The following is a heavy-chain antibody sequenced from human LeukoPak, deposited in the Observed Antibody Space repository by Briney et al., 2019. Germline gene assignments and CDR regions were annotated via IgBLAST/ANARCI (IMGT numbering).Heavy chain of an antibody. J-gene: IGHJ6*03. V-gene: IGHV1-69*04. D-gene: IGHD6-6*01. CDR2: IIPILGIA. CDR1: GGTFSSYA. CDR3: ARGGIAARVYYYYYMDV. Sequence: SVKVSCKASGGTFSSYAISWGRQAPGQGLEWMGRIIPILGIANYAQKFQGRVTITADKSTSTAYMELSSLRSEDTAVYYCARGGIAARVYYYYYMDVWGKGTTVTVSS.